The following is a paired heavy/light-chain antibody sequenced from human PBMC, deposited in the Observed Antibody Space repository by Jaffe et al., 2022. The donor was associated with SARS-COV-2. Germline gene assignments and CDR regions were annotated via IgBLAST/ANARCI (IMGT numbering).Light chain of an antibody. CDR2: GAS. CDR1: QGIGSN. V-gene: IGKV1-16*01. Sequence: DIQMTQSPSSLSTYVGDRVTITCRASQGIGSNLAWFQQKPGKAPKSLIYGASSLQSGVPSRFSGSGSGRDFTLTISSLQPEDFATYYCQQYYGYPLTFGGGTKVEIK. CDR3: QQYYGYPLT. J-gene: IGKJ4*01.
Heavy chain of an antibody. CDR3: TTGIYGDYPFSYYYYSMDV. J-gene: IGHJ6*03. CDR1: GFTFSNAW. D-gene: IGHD4-17*01. CDR2: IKSNTDAGTT. Sequence: EVQLVESGGGLVKPGESLRLSCEGFGFTFSNAWMSWVRQAPGKGLEWVGRIKSNTDAGTTEFVAAPVKGRFSVSRDDSKNTLYLHMNSLKIEDTAVYFCTTGIYGDYPFSYYYYSMDVWGKGTTVTVSS. V-gene: IGHV3-15*01.